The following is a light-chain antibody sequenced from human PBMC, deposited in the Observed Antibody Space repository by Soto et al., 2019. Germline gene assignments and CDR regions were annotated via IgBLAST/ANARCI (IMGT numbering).Light chain of an antibody. CDR3: QYYGSSVT. CDR1: QSISTYH. J-gene: IGKJ4*01. Sequence: EIVVTQSPGTLSLSPGERATLSLRASQSISTYHLAWYQQKPGQAPRLLIYGTSNRATGGIADRFSGSGSGTDFTLTISRLEPEDFAVYYCQYYGSSVTFAGGTKVEIK. V-gene: IGKV3-20*01. CDR2: GTS.